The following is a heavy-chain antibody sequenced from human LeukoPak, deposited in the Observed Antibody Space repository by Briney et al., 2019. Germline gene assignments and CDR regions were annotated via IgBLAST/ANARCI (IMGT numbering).Heavy chain of an antibody. Sequence: GGALRLSCATSVFTFSSHWMHWVRQGPGGGVVWVSRINLDGNFKNYADSVKGRLTISRDNAKNTLYLQMNSVRAEDTAVYYCARSGGNANFDSWGQGTLVTVSS. J-gene: IGHJ4*02. V-gene: IGHV3-74*01. CDR1: VFTFSSHW. D-gene: IGHD2-2*01. CDR2: INLDGNFK. CDR3: ARSGGNANFDS.